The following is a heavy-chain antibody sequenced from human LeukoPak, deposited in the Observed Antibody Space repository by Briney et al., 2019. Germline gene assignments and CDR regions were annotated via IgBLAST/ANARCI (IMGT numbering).Heavy chain of an antibody. CDR2: IYYSGST. J-gene: IGHJ4*02. V-gene: IGHV4-39*01. CDR1: GGSISSSSYY. Sequence: SETLSLTCTVSGGSISSSSYYWGWIRQPPGKGLEWIGSIYYSGSTYYNPSLKSRVTISVDTSNNQFSLKLSSVTAADTAVYYCGRQPYYYDSSGYSYYFDYWGQGTLVTVSS. D-gene: IGHD3-22*01. CDR3: GRQPYYYDSSGYSYYFDY.